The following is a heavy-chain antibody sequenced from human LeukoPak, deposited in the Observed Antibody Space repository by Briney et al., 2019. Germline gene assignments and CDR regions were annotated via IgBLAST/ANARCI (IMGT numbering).Heavy chain of an antibody. V-gene: IGHV3-30*02. D-gene: IGHD3-3*01. Sequence: GGSLRLSCAASGFTFSSYGMHWVRQAPGKGLEWVAFIRYDGSNKYYADSVKGRFTISRDNSKNTLYLQMNSLRAEDTAVYYCANTDYDPRVFDPWGQGTLVTVSS. CDR3: ANTDYDPRVFDP. CDR1: GFTFSSYG. CDR2: IRYDGSNK. J-gene: IGHJ5*02.